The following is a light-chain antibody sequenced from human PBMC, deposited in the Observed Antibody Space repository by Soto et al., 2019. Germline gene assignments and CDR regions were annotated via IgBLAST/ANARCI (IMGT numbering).Light chain of an antibody. CDR1: SSDIGGYNY. CDR3: SSYTSSKTLL. CDR2: DVS. Sequence: QSALTQPASVSGSPGQSITISCTGTSSDIGGYNYVSWYQQHPGKAPKLIIYDVSNRPSGVSNRFSGSKSGNTASLAISGLQADDEADYYCSSYTSSKTLLFGGGTKLTVL. V-gene: IGLV2-14*03. J-gene: IGLJ2*01.